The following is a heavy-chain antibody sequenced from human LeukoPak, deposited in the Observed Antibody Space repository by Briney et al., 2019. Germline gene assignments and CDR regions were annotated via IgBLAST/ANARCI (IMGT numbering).Heavy chain of an antibody. J-gene: IGHJ4*02. CDR2: IYYSGST. D-gene: IGHD3-10*01. CDR3: ARIFAYGSGSYYQFDY. V-gene: IGHV4-61*01. CDR1: GGSVSSGSYY. Sequence: SETLSLTCTVSGGSVSSGSYYWSWIRQPPGKGLEWIAYIYYSGSTNCNPSLKSRVTISLDTSKNQFSLKLTSVTAADTAVYYCARIFAYGSGSYYQFDYWGQGTLVTVSS.